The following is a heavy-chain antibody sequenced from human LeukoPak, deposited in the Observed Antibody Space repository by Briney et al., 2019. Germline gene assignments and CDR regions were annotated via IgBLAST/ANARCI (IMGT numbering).Heavy chain of an antibody. CDR2: IYYSGST. CDR3: ARLRPVAGFDAFDI. CDR1: GXSISSYY. D-gene: IGHD6-19*01. V-gene: IGHV4-59*08. J-gene: IGHJ3*02. Sequence: SETLSLTCSVAGXSISSYYWSWIRQPPAKGLEWIAYIYYSGSTNYNPSLKSRVTMSVDTSKNQFSLKLTSVTAADTAVYYCARLRPVAGFDAFDIWGHGTMVTVSS.